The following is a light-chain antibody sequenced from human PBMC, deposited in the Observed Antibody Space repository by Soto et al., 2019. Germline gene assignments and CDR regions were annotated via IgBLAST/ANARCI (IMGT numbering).Light chain of an antibody. CDR1: QSIGSSF. CDR3: QQYGSSQGYT. V-gene: IGKV3-20*01. Sequence: ESVLTQSPGTLSLSPGEGATLSCRASQSIGSSFLAWYQQKPGQAPRLLIYGASNRATGIPDRFSGSGSGTDFILTISTLEPEDFAVYYCQQYGSSQGYTFGQGTKLEIK. J-gene: IGKJ2*01. CDR2: GAS.